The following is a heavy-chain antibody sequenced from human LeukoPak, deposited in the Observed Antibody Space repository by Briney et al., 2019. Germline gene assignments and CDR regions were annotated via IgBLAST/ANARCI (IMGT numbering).Heavy chain of an antibody. CDR1: GASISGSGYY. CDR2: IYYSGST. CDR3: AKSGGYGLIDY. Sequence: PSETLSLTCAVSGASISGSGYYWGWIRQPPGKGLEWIGNIYYSGSTYYNASLQSRVTISIDTSKNQFSLRLNSVTAADTAMYYCAKSGGYGLIDYWGQGTLVTVSS. V-gene: IGHV4-39*01. D-gene: IGHD1-26*01. J-gene: IGHJ4*02.